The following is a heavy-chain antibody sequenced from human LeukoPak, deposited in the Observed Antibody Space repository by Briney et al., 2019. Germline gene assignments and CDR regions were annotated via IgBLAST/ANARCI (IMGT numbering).Heavy chain of an antibody. D-gene: IGHD2-15*01. V-gene: IGHV3-30-3*01. CDR1: GFTFSSYA. J-gene: IGHJ5*02. CDR3: ARGGVVVVAATPDWFDP. Sequence: GRSLRLSCAASGFTFSSYAMHWVRQAPGKGLEWVAVISYDGSNKYYADSVKGRFTISRDNSKDTLYLQMNSLRAEDTAVYYCARGGVVVVAATPDWFDPWGQGTPVTDSS. CDR2: ISYDGSNK.